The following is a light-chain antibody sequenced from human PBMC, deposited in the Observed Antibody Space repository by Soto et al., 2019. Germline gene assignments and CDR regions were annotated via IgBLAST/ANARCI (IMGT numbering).Light chain of an antibody. CDR2: KAS. CDR1: QSIDSW. V-gene: IGKV1-5*03. CDR3: QHYKSYPWT. J-gene: IGKJ1*01. Sequence: DIQMTQSASTMSASVGDRVTITCRASQSIDSWLAWYQQKPGKAPKFLMYKASNLESGVPSRFSGSGSETEFTLTISSLQPDDFAIYYCQHYKSYPWTFGQGTKV.